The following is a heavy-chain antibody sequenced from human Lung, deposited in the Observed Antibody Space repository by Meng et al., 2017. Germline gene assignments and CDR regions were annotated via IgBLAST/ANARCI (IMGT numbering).Heavy chain of an antibody. V-gene: IGHV1-2*06. CDR3: AKALGWGSSPDY. CDR2: INPNSGGT. CDR1: GYTFTVYY. D-gene: IGHD2-21*01. J-gene: IGHJ4*02. Sequence: QVQLVQSGADVKKSGVSVTVSGKASGYTFTVYYIHWVRQAPGQWLEWMGRINPNSGGTNFAQKFQGRVIMTRDTSISTAYMELSSLGFDDTAVYYCAKALGWGSSPDYWGQGILVTVSS.